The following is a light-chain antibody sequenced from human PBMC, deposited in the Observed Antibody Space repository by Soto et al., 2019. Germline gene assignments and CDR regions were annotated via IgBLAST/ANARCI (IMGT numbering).Light chain of an antibody. V-gene: IGKV1-39*01. Sequence: DIQMTQSPPSKSASVGDRVTISCRASENVGKYLNWYQQKAGRAPELLIYGVSTLHSGVPSRFSGSGSGTEFSLIIASLQPEDSATYYCQQTHSIPWTFGQGAEVEIK. CDR2: GVS. CDR3: QQTHSIPWT. J-gene: IGKJ1*01. CDR1: ENVGKY.